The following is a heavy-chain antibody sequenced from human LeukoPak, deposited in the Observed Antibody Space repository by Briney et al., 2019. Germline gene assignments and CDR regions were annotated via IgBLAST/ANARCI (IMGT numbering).Heavy chain of an antibody. CDR2: MNPNSGNT. V-gene: IGHV1-8*01. CDR1: GYTFTSYD. Sequence: ASVKVSCKASGYTFTSYDINRVRQATGQGLEWMGWMNPNSGNTGYAQKFQGRVTMTRNTSISTAYMELSSLRSEDTAVYYCARGGIWGVYMDVWGKGTTVTVSS. J-gene: IGHJ6*03. CDR3: ARGGIWGVYMDV. D-gene: IGHD2-21*01.